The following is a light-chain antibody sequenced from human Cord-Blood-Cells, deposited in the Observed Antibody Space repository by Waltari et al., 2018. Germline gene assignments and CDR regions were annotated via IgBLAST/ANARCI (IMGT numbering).Light chain of an antibody. J-gene: IGKJ5*01. CDR3: MQGTHWPPIT. CDR1: QRLVHSDGNTY. V-gene: IGKV2-30*02. Sequence: DVVMTQSPLSLPVTLGQPASISCRSSQRLVHSDGNTYLNWFQQRPGQSPRRLIYKVSNRDSGVPDRFSGSGSGTDFTLKISRVEAEDVGAYYCMQGTHWPPITFGQGTRLEIK. CDR2: KVS.